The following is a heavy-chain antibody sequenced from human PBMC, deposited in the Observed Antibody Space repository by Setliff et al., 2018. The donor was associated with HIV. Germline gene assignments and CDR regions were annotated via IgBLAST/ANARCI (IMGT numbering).Heavy chain of an antibody. CDR3: ARGGDWDYNYYMDV. Sequence: SQTLSLTCAISGDSVSSNTAAWNWIRQSPSRGLEWLGRTYYRSKWYYDYAVSVKSRITINPDTSKNQFSLQLNSVTPEDTAVYFCARGGDWDYNYYMDVWDKGTTVTVSS. J-gene: IGHJ6*03. CDR2: TYYRSKWYY. V-gene: IGHV6-1*01. CDR1: GDSVSSNTAA. D-gene: IGHD3-16*01.